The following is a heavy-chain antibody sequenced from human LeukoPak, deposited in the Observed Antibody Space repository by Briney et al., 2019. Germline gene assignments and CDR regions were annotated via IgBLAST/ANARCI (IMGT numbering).Heavy chain of an antibody. J-gene: IGHJ3*02. CDR2: ISSSSSYI. CDR3: ARDAPGGDWNDVTQKNDAFDI. V-gene: IGHV3-21*01. Sequence: PGGPLRLSCAASGFTFSSYSMNWVRQAPGKGLEWVSSISSSSSYIYYADSVKGRFTISRDNAKNSLYMQMNSLRAEDTAVYYCARDAPGGDWNDVTQKNDAFDIWGQGTMVTVSS. D-gene: IGHD1-1*01. CDR1: GFTFSSYS.